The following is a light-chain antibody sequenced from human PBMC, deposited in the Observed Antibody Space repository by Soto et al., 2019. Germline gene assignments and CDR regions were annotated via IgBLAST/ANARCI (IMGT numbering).Light chain of an antibody. Sequence: ETVMTQSPATLSVSAWERATLSCLAGQSVRTNLAWYQQRPGQPPRLLIYGASTRATGIPARFSGDGSGTEFTLTITSLQSEDFAVYYCQQYGDWPPWTFGQGTKVDI. CDR3: QQYGDWPPWT. CDR2: GAS. CDR1: QSVRTN. J-gene: IGKJ1*01. V-gene: IGKV3-15*01.